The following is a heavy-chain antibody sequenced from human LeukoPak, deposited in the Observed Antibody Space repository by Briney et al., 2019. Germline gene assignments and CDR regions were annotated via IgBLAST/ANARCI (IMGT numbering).Heavy chain of an antibody. Sequence: SETLSLTCTVSGGSISSYYWSWIRQPPGKGLEWIGYIYYSGSTNYNPSLKSRVTISVDTSKNQFSLKLSSVTAADTAVYYCALWGRGYYFDYWGQGTLVTVSS. J-gene: IGHJ4*02. V-gene: IGHV4-59*01. CDR2: IYYSGST. D-gene: IGHD3-16*01. CDR3: ALWGRGYYFDY. CDR1: GGSISSYY.